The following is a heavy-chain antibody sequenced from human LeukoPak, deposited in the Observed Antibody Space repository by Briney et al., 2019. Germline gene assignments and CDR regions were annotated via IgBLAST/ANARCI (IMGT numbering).Heavy chain of an antibody. CDR2: ISGSGTST. CDR1: GFTFSSYA. D-gene: IGHD1-1*01. J-gene: IGHJ4*02. Sequence: GGSLRLSCAASGFTFSSYAMSWVRQAPGKGLEWVSAISGSGTSTYYADSVKGRFTISRDNPKNTLYLQMNSLRAGDTAVFYCAKDTRPLYWGQGTLVTVSS. CDR3: AKDTRPLY. V-gene: IGHV3-23*01.